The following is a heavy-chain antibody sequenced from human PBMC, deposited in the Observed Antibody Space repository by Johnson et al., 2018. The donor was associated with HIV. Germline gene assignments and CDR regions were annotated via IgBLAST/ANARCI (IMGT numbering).Heavy chain of an antibody. CDR3: ISPERAAAGFLT. V-gene: IGHV3-15*01. D-gene: IGHD6-13*01. J-gene: IGHJ3*01. CDR1: GFTFSNAW. Sequence: VQLVESGGGLVKPVGSLRLSCAASGFTFSNAWMSWVRQAPGKGLEWVGRIKSKTDGGTTDYAAPVKGRFTISRDDSKNTLYLQMNSLKTEDTAVYYCISPERAAAGFLTWGQGAMVTVSS. CDR2: IKSKTDGGTT.